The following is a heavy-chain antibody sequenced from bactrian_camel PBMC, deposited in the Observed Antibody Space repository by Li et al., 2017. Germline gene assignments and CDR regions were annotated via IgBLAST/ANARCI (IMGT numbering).Heavy chain of an antibody. Sequence: DVQLVESGGGSVQAGGSLSLSCAASGYTYSSHCMGWFRQAPGKGREGAGAIGRDGTDTYPDSVKGRFTVSKDNAKNTLYLQMNSLKPEDTAMYYRAANFGPYCSGPYLARRANFLGQGTQVTVS. J-gene: IGHJ4*01. CDR2: IGRDGTD. V-gene: IGHV3S44*01. CDR1: GYTYSSHC. D-gene: IGHD2*01.